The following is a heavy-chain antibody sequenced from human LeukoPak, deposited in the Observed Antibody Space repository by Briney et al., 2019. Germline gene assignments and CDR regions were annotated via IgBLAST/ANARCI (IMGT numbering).Heavy chain of an antibody. V-gene: IGHV1-8*01. J-gene: IGHJ4*02. CDR3: ARGPYSSGWYRDYFDY. D-gene: IGHD6-19*01. Sequence: ASVKVSCKASGYTFTSYDINWVRQATGQGLEWMGWTNPNSGNTGYAQKFQGRVTMTRNTSISTAYMELSSLRSEDTAVYYCARGPYSSGWYRDYFDYWGQGTLVTVSS. CDR1: GYTFTSYD. CDR2: TNPNSGNT.